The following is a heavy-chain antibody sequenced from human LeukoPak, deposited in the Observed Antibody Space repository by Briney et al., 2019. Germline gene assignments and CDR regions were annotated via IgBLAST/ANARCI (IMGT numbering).Heavy chain of an antibody. Sequence: GGSLRLSCAASRFTFSNFGMDWVRQAPGKGLEWVSYISSSSTTIYYADSVKGRFTISRDNAKNSLYLQLNSLRAEDTAVYYCVRARGFGEKRFAYWGQGTLVTVSS. CDR3: VRARGFGEKRFAY. CDR1: RFTFSNFG. D-gene: IGHD3-10*01. CDR2: ISSSSTTI. J-gene: IGHJ4*02. V-gene: IGHV3-48*04.